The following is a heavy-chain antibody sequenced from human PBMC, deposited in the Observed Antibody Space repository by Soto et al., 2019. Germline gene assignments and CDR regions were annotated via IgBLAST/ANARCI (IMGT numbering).Heavy chain of an antibody. CDR1: GFTFSSYS. CDR2: ISSSSSTI. V-gene: IGHV3-48*02. D-gene: IGHD5-18*01. CDR3: ASSPKLYSDGLYYYDY. Sequence: EVQLVESGGGLVQPGGSLRLSCAASGFTFSSYSMNWVRQAPGKGLEWVSYISSSSSTIYYADSVKGRFTISRDNAKNSRDLQMTSLTDEDTAVYYCASSPKLYSDGLYYYDYWCQGTLVTVSS. J-gene: IGHJ4*02.